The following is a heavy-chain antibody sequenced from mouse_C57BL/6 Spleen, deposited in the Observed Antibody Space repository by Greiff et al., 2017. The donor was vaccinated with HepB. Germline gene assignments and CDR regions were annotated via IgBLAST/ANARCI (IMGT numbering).Heavy chain of an antibody. V-gene: IGHV1-18*01. CDR3: ARRYYGGAMDY. Sequence: SGPALVKPGASVKIPCKAFGYTFTDYNMDWVKQSHGKSLEWIGDINPNNGGTIYNQKFKGKATLTVDKSSSTAYMGLRSLTSEDTAVYYCARRYYGGAMDYWGQGTSVTVSS. J-gene: IGHJ4*01. CDR2: INPNNGGT. CDR1: GYTFTDYN. D-gene: IGHD1-1*01.